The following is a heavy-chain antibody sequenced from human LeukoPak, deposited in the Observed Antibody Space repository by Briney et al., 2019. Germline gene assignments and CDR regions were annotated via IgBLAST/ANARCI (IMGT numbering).Heavy chain of an antibody. CDR2: IYWADDT. CDR1: GFSLSTSGVG. J-gene: IGHJ4*02. CDR3: AHGFWGPRGGRFDY. Sequence: SGPTLANPTQTLTLTCTFSGFSLSTSGVGVGWIRQPPGKALEWLALIYWADDTRYSPSLKSRLTMTKDTSKSQVVLTMTNMDPVDTATYYCAHGFWGPRGGRFDYWGQGTLVTVSS. D-gene: IGHD3-16*01. V-gene: IGHV2-5*02.